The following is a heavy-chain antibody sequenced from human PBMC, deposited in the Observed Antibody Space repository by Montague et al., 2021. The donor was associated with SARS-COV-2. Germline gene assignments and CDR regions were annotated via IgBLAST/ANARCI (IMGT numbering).Heavy chain of an antibody. CDR3: ARLRDGVVPSPILGVGPYYSYYYMDV. Sequence: LSLTCAVHGTSFSGYYWNWIRQPPGKGLEWIGEINHGGSTKYSPSLKSRLPISADTSKNQFSLKLTSVAAADTAVYYCARLRDGVVPSPILGVGPYYSYYYMDVWGRGTTVTVSS. CDR1: GTSFSGYY. D-gene: IGHD3-10*01. J-gene: IGHJ6*03. CDR2: INHGGST. V-gene: IGHV4-34*01.